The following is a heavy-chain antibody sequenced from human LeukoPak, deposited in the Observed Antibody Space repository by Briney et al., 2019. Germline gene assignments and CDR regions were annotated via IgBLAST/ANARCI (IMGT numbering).Heavy chain of an antibody. V-gene: IGHV4-39*01. D-gene: IGHD1-26*01. J-gene: IGHJ4*02. CDR1: GDSISSRTVY. CDR3: ARLYAGTRPPDY. Sequence: SETLSLTCTVSGDSISSRTVYWGWIRPPPGKALEWIGSIYYRGRHYSNPSLKRRVAVSVDTSNNRISLKLISVTAADTAVYYCARLYAGTRPPDYWGQGTLVTVSS. CDR2: IYYRGRH.